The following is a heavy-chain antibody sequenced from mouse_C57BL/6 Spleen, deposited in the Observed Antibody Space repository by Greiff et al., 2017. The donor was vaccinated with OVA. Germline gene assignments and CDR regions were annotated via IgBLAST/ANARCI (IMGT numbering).Heavy chain of an antibody. CDR3: ARHYGSSYAMDY. Sequence: QVHVKQPGAELVMPGASVKLSCKASGYTFTSYWMHWVKQRPGQGLEWIGEIDPSDSYTNYNQKFKGKSTLTVDKSSSTAYMQLSSLTSEDSAVYYCARHYGSSYAMDYWGQGTSVTVSS. CDR1: GYTFTSYW. D-gene: IGHD1-1*01. V-gene: IGHV1-69*01. J-gene: IGHJ4*01. CDR2: IDPSDSYT.